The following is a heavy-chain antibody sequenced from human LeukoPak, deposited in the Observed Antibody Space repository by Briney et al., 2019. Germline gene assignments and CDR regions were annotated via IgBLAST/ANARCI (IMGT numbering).Heavy chain of an antibody. CDR2: ISGSGGST. Sequence: GGSLRLSCAASGFTFSSYAMSWVRQAPGKGLEWVSAISGSGGSTYYADSVKGRFTISRDNAKNSLYLQMNSLRAEDTAVYYCARDGAEWELPTYYFDYWGQGTLVTVSS. CDR3: ARDGAEWELPTYYFDY. D-gene: IGHD1-26*01. CDR1: GFTFSSYA. V-gene: IGHV3-23*01. J-gene: IGHJ4*02.